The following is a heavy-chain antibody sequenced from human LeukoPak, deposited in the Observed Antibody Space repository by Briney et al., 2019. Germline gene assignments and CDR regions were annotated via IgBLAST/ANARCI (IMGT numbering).Heavy chain of an antibody. CDR1: GYSFTSYW. Sequence: GESLKISCKGSGYSFTSYWIGWVRQMPGKGLEWMGIINPGDSETLYSPSFQGQVTISADKSISTAYLQWSSLKASDTAMYYCARTTYYYDSSGYYGFDYWGQGTLVTVSS. CDR2: INPGDSET. J-gene: IGHJ4*02. V-gene: IGHV5-51*01. CDR3: ARTTYYYDSSGYYGFDY. D-gene: IGHD3-22*01.